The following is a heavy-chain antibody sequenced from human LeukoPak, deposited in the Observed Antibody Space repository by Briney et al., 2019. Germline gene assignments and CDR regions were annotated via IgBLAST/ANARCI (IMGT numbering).Heavy chain of an antibody. V-gene: IGHV3-74*01. CDR2: ITNDGSST. D-gene: IGHD1-26*01. Sequence: GGSLRLSCAASGLTFSSHWMHWVRQAPGKGLVWVSRITNDGSSTTYADSVKGRFTISRDSSKNTLFLHMNTLRAEDTAIYYCAKDRTVGASYWYFDLWGRGTLVTVSS. CDR3: AKDRTVGASYWYFDL. J-gene: IGHJ2*01. CDR1: GLTFSSHW.